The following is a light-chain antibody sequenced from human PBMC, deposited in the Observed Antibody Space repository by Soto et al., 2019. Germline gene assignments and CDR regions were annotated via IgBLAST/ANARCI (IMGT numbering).Light chain of an antibody. V-gene: IGLV1-44*01. CDR2: SNN. Sequence: QSVLTQPPSASGTPGQRVTISCSGSSSNIGSNTVNWYQQLPGTAPKLLIYSNNQRPSGVPARFSSSKSGTSASLAISGLQSEDDADYYCAAWDDSLNGPYVFGTGTKLTVL. CDR1: SSNIGSNT. J-gene: IGLJ1*01. CDR3: AAWDDSLNGPYV.